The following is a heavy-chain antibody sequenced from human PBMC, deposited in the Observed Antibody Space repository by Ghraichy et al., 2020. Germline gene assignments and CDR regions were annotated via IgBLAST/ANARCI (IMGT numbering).Heavy chain of an antibody. Sequence: GESLNISCKGSGYSFTSYWISWVRQMPGKGLEWMGRIDPSDSYTNYSPSFQGHVTISADKSISTAYLQWSSLKASDTAMYYCARTPTATSYYYYGMDVWGQGTTVTVSS. V-gene: IGHV5-10-1*01. J-gene: IGHJ6*02. CDR3: ARTPTATSYYYYGMDV. D-gene: IGHD2-15*01. CDR2: IDPSDSYT. CDR1: GYSFTSYW.